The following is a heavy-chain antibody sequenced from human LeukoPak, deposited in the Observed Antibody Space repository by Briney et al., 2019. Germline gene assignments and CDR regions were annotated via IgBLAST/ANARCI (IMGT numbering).Heavy chain of an antibody. D-gene: IGHD3-9*01. CDR2: IYYNAIT. J-gene: IGHJ4*02. Sequence: KPSETLFLTCTVSGDSVSSGSYYWSWIRQPPGKGLEWIGYIYYNAITNYNPSLKSRVTMSLDTSKNHFSLKLSSVTAADTAVYYCARVGKYDWLASYWGQGTLVTVSS. CDR1: GDSVSSGSYY. CDR3: ARVGKYDWLASY. V-gene: IGHV4-61*01.